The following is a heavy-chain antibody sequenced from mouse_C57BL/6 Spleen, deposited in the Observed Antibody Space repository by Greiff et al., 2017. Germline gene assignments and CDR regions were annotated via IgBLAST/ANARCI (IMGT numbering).Heavy chain of an antibody. CDR2: IDPSDRYT. D-gene: IGHD2-4*01. CDR1: GYTFTSYW. V-gene: IGHV1-69*01. Sequence: VQLQQPGPELVMPAASVKLSCKASGYTFTSYWMHWVKQRPGQGLEWIGEIDPSDRYTNYNQNFKGKSTLTVDKSSSTAYMKLSSLASEASAVYYCARWVYDYDGQDYWGQGTSVTVSS. CDR3: ARWVYDYDGQDY. J-gene: IGHJ4*01.